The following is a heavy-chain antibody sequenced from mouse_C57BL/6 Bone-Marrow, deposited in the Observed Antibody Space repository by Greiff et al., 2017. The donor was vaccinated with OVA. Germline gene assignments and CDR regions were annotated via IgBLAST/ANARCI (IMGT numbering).Heavy chain of an antibody. Sequence: QVQLQQPGAELVKPGASVKLSCKASGYTFTSYWMHWVKQRPGRGLEWIGRIDPNSGCTKYNEKFKSKATLTVDKPSSTAYMQLSSLTSEDSAVYYCARSMDYGSSQYYYAMDYWGQGTSVTVSS. CDR3: ARSMDYGSSQYYYAMDY. J-gene: IGHJ4*01. CDR1: GYTFTSYW. V-gene: IGHV1-72*01. CDR2: IDPNSGCT. D-gene: IGHD1-1*01.